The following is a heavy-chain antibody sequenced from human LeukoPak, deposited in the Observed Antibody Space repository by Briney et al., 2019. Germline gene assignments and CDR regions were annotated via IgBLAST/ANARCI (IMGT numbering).Heavy chain of an antibody. J-gene: IGHJ1*01. CDR3: ARVPLDDASRHYYPH. V-gene: IGHV1-3*04. CDR2: INTGNGNT. D-gene: IGHD3-10*01. CDR1: GYTFTNYG. Sequence: ASVKVSCKTSGYTFTNYGMHWVRQAPRQSPEWMGWINTGNGNTKSSQNFQDRVTLTRDTSASTAYMELNSLSSEDTAVYYCARVPLDDASRHYYPHWGQGTLVTVSS.